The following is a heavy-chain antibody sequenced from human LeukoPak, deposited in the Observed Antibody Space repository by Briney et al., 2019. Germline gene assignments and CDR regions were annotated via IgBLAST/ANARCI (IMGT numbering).Heavy chain of an antibody. CDR3: ARAKLEWFLYGMDV. CDR1: GYTFTGYY. V-gene: IGHV1-2*02. CDR2: INPNSGGT. D-gene: IGHD1-1*01. Sequence: GASVKVCCKASGYTFTGYYMHWVRQAPGQGLEWMGWINPNSGGTNYAQKFQGRVTMTRDTSISTAYMELSRLRSDDTAVYYCARAKLEWFLYGMDVWGQGTTVTVSS. J-gene: IGHJ6*02.